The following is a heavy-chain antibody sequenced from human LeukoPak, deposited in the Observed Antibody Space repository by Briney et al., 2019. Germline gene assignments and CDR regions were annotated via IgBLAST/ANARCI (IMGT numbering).Heavy chain of an antibody. Sequence: RTSETLSLTCAVFGGSFDGYYWSWIRQSPGKGLEWIGEITYDGRTKYNPSLRSRVSISVDTSKIQFSLNLTSVTAADTTIYYCARGLASGYPPIPFDYWGQGTQVTVSS. CDR2: ITYDGRT. J-gene: IGHJ4*02. D-gene: IGHD3-3*01. V-gene: IGHV4-34*01. CDR1: GGSFDGYY. CDR3: ARGLASGYPPIPFDY.